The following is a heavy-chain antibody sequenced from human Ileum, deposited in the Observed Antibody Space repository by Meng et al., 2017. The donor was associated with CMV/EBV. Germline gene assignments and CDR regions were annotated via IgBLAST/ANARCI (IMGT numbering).Heavy chain of an antibody. V-gene: IGHV4-59*01. CDR3: ARILLTSYYYYGMDV. D-gene: IGHD2-8*01. CDR2: IYYSGST. CDR1: GGSISSYY. J-gene: IGHJ6*02. Sequence: SETLSLTCTVSGGSISSYYWSWIRQPPGKGLEWIGYIYYSGSTNYNPSLKSRVTISVDTSKNQFSLKLSSVTAADTAVYYCARILLTSYYYYGMDVWGQGTTVTVSS.